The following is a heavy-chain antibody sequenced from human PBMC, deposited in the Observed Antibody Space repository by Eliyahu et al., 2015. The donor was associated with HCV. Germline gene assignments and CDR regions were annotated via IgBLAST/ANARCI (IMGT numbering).Heavy chain of an antibody. CDR2: IPYSGST. CDR1: GGSXPTYY. J-gene: IGHJ5*02. V-gene: IGHV4-59*01. CDR3: ASGGGGIAVTGTGGWFDP. D-gene: IGHD6-19*01. Sequence: QVQLQESGPGLVKPSETLSLTCTVSGGSXPTYYWSWIRQAPGKGPEWIWYIPYSGSTNYNPSLKSRVTISIDTSKNQFSLNLTSVTAADTAMYYCASGGGGIAVTGTGGWFDPWGQGTLVTVSS.